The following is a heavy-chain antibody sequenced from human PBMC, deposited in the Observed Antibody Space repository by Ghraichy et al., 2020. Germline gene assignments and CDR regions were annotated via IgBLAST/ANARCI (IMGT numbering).Heavy chain of an antibody. Sequence: GGSLRLSCAASGFTFSSYAMSWVRQAPGKGLEWVSAISGSGGSTYYADSVKGRFTISRDNSKNTLYLQMNSLRAEDTAVYYCAKDSKRPYYGSVGYYYYYMDVWGKGTTVTVSS. CDR2: ISGSGGST. J-gene: IGHJ6*03. D-gene: IGHD3-10*01. V-gene: IGHV3-23*01. CDR1: GFTFSSYA. CDR3: AKDSKRPYYGSVGYYYYYMDV.